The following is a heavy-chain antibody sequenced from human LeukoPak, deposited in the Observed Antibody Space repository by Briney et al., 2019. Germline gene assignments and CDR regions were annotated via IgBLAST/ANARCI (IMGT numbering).Heavy chain of an antibody. CDR1: GGSFSGYY. D-gene: IGHD6-19*01. CDR2: IYHGGSI. Sequence: SETLSLTCAVHGGSFSGYYWSWIRQPPGKGLEWIGEIYHGGSINYNPSLKSRVTISVDTSKTQLALKLSSVTAADTAVYYCARLPVAVPGTYSDYWGQGTLVTVSS. V-gene: IGHV4-34*01. J-gene: IGHJ4*02. CDR3: ARLPVAVPGTYSDY.